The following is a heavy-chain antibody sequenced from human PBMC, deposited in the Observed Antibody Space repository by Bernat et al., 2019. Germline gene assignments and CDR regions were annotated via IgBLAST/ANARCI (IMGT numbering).Heavy chain of an antibody. CDR3: AKSGSSRPLYYMDV. J-gene: IGHJ6*03. CDR2: ISGSGGST. D-gene: IGHD6-6*01. Sequence: EVQLLESGGGLVQPGGSLRLSCAASGFTFSSYAMSWVRQAPGKGLEWVSAISGSGGSTYYADSVKGRFTISRDNSKNTLDLQMNSLRAEDTAVYYCAKSGSSRPLYYMDVWGKGTTVTVSS. CDR1: GFTFSSYA. V-gene: IGHV3-23*01.